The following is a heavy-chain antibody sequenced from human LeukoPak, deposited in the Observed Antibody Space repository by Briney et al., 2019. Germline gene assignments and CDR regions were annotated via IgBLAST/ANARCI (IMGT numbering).Heavy chain of an antibody. J-gene: IGHJ4*02. Sequence: EPSETLSLTCAVYGGSFSGYFWSWIRQPPGKGLEWIGEINHSGSTNYNPSLKSRVAIPVDTSKNQFSLKLSSVTAADTAVYYCARVRKYCSGGSCYSVSGYWGQGTLVTVSS. CDR1: GGSFSGYF. CDR2: INHSGST. CDR3: ARVRKYCSGGSCYSVSGY. V-gene: IGHV4-34*01. D-gene: IGHD2-15*01.